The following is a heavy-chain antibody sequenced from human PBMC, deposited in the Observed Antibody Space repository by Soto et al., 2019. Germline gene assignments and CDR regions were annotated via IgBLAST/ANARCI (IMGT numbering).Heavy chain of an antibody. J-gene: IGHJ5*02. V-gene: IGHV3-21*01. CDR2: ISANSKYI. D-gene: IGHD2-2*01. Sequence: PVGSLRLSCAASGFPFRTYSMNWVRQAPGKGLEWVSSISANSKYIYYADSMKGRFTVSRDNAKDSLYLQIDSLRAEDTAVYYCARDIAPSTLPARWFDPWGQGTLVTVSS. CDR1: GFPFRTYS. CDR3: ARDIAPSTLPARWFDP.